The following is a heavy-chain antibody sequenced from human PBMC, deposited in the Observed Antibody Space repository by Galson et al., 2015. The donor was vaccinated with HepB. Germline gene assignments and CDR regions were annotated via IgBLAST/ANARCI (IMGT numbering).Heavy chain of an antibody. D-gene: IGHD7-27*01. Sequence: PALVKPTQTLTVTCTFSGFSLSTSGVAVGWIRQPPGKALEWLAHLFWDDDRRYRPSLKNRLTITKDTSENQVVLTMKNMDPVDTATYYCVYGSGSNDWGPKGFDTWGRGILVIVSS. CDR1: GFSLSTSGVA. J-gene: IGHJ5*02. CDR3: VYGSGSNDWGPKGFDT. V-gene: IGHV2-5*02. CDR2: LFWDDDR.